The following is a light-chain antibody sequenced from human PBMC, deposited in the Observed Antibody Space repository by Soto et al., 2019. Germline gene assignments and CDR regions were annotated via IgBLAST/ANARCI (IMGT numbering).Light chain of an antibody. Sequence: DIPMTQSPSSLSASVGDRVTITCRASQAISNYLAWYQQKPGKVPKLLIYAASTLQSGVPSRFSGSGSGTDFTLTISSLQPEDVASYYCQKYNRAPWTFGQGTKVEIK. V-gene: IGKV1-27*01. CDR1: QAISNY. CDR2: AAS. J-gene: IGKJ1*01. CDR3: QKYNRAPWT.